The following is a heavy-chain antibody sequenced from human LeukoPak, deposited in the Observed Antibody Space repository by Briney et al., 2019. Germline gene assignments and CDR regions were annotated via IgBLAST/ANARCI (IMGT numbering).Heavy chain of an antibody. CDR3: ASFTGYSSGRYWFDY. Sequence: SETLSLTCAVSGVSISSSNWWSWVRQPPGKGLEWIGEIYHSGSTNYNPSLKSRVTISVDKSKNQFSLKLSSVTAADTAVYYCASFTGYSSGRYWFDYWGQGALVTVSS. J-gene: IGHJ4*02. CDR1: GVSISSSNW. V-gene: IGHV4-4*02. CDR2: IYHSGST. D-gene: IGHD6-19*01.